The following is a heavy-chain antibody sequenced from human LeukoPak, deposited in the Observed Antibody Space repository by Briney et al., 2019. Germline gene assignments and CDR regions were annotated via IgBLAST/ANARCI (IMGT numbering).Heavy chain of an antibody. CDR1: GGSISSYY. V-gene: IGHV4-4*07. J-gene: IGHJ4*02. CDR3: AREYYYDSSGYPLGY. D-gene: IGHD3-22*01. CDR2: IYTSGST. Sequence: SETLSLTCTVSGGSISSYYWSWIRQPAGKGLEWIGRIYTSGSTNYNPSLKSRVTMSVDTSKNQFSLKLSSVTAADTVVYYCAREYYYDSSGYPLGYWGQGTLVTVSS.